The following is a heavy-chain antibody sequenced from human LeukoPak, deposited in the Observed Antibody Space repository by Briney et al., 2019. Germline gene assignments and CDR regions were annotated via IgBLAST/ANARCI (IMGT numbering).Heavy chain of an antibody. CDR2: INHSGST. CDR3: ARGILNYYGSGSYRSPYFDY. D-gene: IGHD3-10*01. CDR1: GGSFSGYY. J-gene: IGHJ4*02. V-gene: IGHV4-34*01. Sequence: SETLSLTCAVYGGSFSGYYWSWIRQPPGKGLEWIGEINHSGSTNYNPSLKSRVTISVDTSKNQFSLKLSSVTAADTAVYYCARGILNYYGSGSYRSPYFDYWGQGTLATVSS.